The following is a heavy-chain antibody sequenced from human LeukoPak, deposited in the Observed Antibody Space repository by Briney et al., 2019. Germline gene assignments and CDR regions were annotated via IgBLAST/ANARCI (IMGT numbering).Heavy chain of an antibody. V-gene: IGHV3-7*01. CDR2: IKKDGSEK. CDR1: GFTFSGYN. D-gene: IGHD4-23*01. CDR3: ARDYGGSSPFDY. J-gene: IGHJ4*02. Sequence: GGSLRFSCVASGFTFSGYNMNWVRQAPGKGLEWVANIKKDGSEKYYVDSVKGRFTISRDNAKKSLYLQMNSLRAEDTAVYYCARDYGGSSPFDYWGQGTLVTVSS.